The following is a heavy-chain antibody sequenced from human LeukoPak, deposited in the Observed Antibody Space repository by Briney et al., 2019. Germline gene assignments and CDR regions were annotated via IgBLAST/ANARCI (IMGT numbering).Heavy chain of an antibody. CDR1: GGTFSSYA. J-gene: IGHJ3*02. CDR2: IIPILGIA. V-gene: IGHV1-69*04. CDR3: ARDRGDYGDPRAFDI. D-gene: IGHD4-17*01. Sequence: GASVRVSCKASGGTFSSYAISWVRQAPGQGLEWMGRIIPILGIANYAQKFQGRVTITADKSTSTAYMELSSLRSEDTAVYYCARDRGDYGDPRAFDIWGQGTMVTVSS.